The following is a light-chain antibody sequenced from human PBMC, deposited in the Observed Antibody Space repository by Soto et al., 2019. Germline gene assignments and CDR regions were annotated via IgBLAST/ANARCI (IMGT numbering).Light chain of an antibody. CDR3: QQYGSSPV. J-gene: IGKJ1*01. CDR1: QSVSSSY. V-gene: IGKV3-20*01. Sequence: EVVLTQSPGTLSLSPGERATLSCRASQSVSSSYVAWYQQIPGQTPRLLIYGASSRATGIPDRFSGSGSGTDFTLTISRLEPEDFAVYYCQQYGSSPVFGQGTKVDIK. CDR2: GAS.